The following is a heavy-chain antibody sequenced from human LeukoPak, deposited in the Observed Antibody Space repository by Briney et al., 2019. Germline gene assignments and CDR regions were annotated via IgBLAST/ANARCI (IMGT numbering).Heavy chain of an antibody. D-gene: IGHD2-15*01. J-gene: IGHJ4*02. CDR3: ARNVGWFRFDY. CDR1: GFTFSTYW. V-gene: IGHV3-7*03. Sequence: GGSLRLSCAASGFTFSTYWMDWVRQAPGKGLEWVANIKEDGSEKYYEDSVKGRFTISRDNAKNSLYLQMNSLRAEDTAVYYCARNVGWFRFDYWGQGTLVTVSS. CDR2: IKEDGSEK.